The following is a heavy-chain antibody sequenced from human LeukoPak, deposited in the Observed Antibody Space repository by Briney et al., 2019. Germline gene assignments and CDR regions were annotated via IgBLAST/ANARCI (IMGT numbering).Heavy chain of an antibody. CDR1: GFTFTNAW. D-gene: IGHD6-6*01. Sequence: GSLRLPCSASGFTFTNAWMSWIRQAPGKGLEWIGDIYYSGSTNYDPSLKSRVTISVDTSKNQFSLKLSSVTAADTAVYYCARIIAGRLDFWGQGTLVTVSS. J-gene: IGHJ4*02. CDR2: IYYSGST. CDR3: ARIIAGRLDF. V-gene: IGHV4-59*01.